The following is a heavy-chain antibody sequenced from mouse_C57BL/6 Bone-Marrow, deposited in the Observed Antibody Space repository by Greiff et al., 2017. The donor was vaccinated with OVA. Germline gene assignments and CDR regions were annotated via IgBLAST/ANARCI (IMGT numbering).Heavy chain of an antibody. D-gene: IGHD1-1*01. J-gene: IGHJ1*03. V-gene: IGHV3-6*01. CDR3: ASRYGSSFNWYFDV. CDR2: ISYDGSN. Sequence: EVQLQESGPGLVKPSQSLSLTCSVTGYSITSGYYWNWIRQFPGNKLEWMGYISYDGSNNYNPSLKNRISITRDTSKNQFFLKLNSVTTEDTATYYCASRYGSSFNWYFDVWGTGTTVTVSS. CDR1: GYSITSGYY.